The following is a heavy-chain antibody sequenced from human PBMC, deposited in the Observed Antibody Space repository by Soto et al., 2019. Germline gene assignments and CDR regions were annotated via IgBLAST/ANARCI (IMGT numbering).Heavy chain of an antibody. V-gene: IGHV4-39*01. CDR3: ASQSGYYTSYYCYDMGI. Sequence: SQMMSHPCTVSGGYISSISCHRVRINQTPGKGLEWIGSIYYSGSTYYNPSLKSRVTISVDTSKNQFSLKLSSVTAADTAVYYCASQSGYYTSYYCYDMGIWGKGTTVTGYS. CDR1: GGYISSISCH. CDR2: IYYSGST. D-gene: IGHD3-3*01. J-gene: IGHJ6*03.